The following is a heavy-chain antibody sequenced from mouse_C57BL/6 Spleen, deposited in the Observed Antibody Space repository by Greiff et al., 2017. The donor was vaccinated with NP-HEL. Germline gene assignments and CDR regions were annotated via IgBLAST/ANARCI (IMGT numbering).Heavy chain of an antibody. Sequence: QVQLQQSGPGLVQPSQSLSITCTVSGFSLTSYGVHWVRQSPGKGLEWLGVIWRGGSTDYNAAFMSRLSITKDNFKSQVFFKMNSLQADDTAIYYCANSYGYDGDYYAMDYWGQGTSVTVSS. CDR2: IWRGGST. D-gene: IGHD2-2*01. CDR1: GFSLTSYG. V-gene: IGHV2-5*01. CDR3: ANSYGYDGDYYAMDY. J-gene: IGHJ4*01.